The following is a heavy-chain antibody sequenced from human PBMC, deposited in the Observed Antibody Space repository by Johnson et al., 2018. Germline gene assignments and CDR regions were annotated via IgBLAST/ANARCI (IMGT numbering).Heavy chain of an antibody. V-gene: IGHV1-8*01. Sequence: QVQLVESGAEVKKPGASVKVSCKASGYTFTTYDINWVRQATGQGLEWMGWMNPNSGNTGYAQKFQGRVTMTRNTSISTAYMELSSLRSEDTAVYYRAGGLGGSYYYYMDVWGKGTTVTVSS. D-gene: IGHD3-16*01. CDR3: AGGLGGSYYYYMDV. J-gene: IGHJ6*03. CDR1: GYTFTTYD. CDR2: MNPNSGNT.